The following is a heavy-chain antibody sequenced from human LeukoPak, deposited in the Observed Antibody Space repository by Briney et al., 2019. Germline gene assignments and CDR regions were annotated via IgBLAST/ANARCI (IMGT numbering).Heavy chain of an antibody. Sequence: SETLSLTRTVSGGSISSYYWSWIRQPAGKGLEWIGRIYTSGSTNYNPSLKSRVTMSVDTSKNQFSLKLSSVTAADTAVYYCARSLFYSGSYYPFGYWGQGTLVTVSS. CDR2: IYTSGST. J-gene: IGHJ4*02. D-gene: IGHD1-26*01. CDR3: ARSLFYSGSYYPFGY. V-gene: IGHV4-4*07. CDR1: GGSISSYY.